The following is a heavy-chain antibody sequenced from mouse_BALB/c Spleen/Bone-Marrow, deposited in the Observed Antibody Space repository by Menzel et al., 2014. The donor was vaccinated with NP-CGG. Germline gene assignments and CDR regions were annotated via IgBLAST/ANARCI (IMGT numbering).Heavy chain of an antibody. D-gene: IGHD2-12*01. CDR1: GFTFSSFG. CDR3: ARELLAY. CDR2: ISSGSSTI. V-gene: IGHV5-17*02. Sequence: EVKLVESGGGLVRPGGSRKLSCAASGFTFSSFGMHWVRQAPEKGLEWVAYISSGSSTIYYADTVKGRFTISRDNPKNTLFLQMTSLRSEDTAMYYCARELLAYWGQGTLATVSA. J-gene: IGHJ3*01.